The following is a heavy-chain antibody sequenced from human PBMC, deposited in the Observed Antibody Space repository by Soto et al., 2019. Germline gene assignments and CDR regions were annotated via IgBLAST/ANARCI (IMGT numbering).Heavy chain of an antibody. Sequence: EVQLVESGGGLVQPGGSLRLSCAASGFTLSGRSMHWVRQAPGKGLVWVSGIDNAGTDSTYADSVKGRFTSSRDNAKNILYRQMNSLRVEDTAVYYCARGWFGPDVWGKGTTVTVSS. V-gene: IGHV3-74*01. D-gene: IGHD3-10*01. CDR1: GFTLSGRS. CDR3: ARGWFGPDV. J-gene: IGHJ6*04. CDR2: IDNAGTDS.